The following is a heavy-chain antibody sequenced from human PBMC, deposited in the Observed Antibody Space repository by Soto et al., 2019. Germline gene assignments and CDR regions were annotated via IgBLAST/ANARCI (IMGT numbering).Heavy chain of an antibody. V-gene: IGHV1-18*01. D-gene: IGHD3-10*01. Sequence: QVQLVQSGAEVKKPGASVKVSCKASGYTFTSYGISWVRQAPGQGLEWMGWISAYNGNTNYARKPKGRVTMSTDTSTSKAYIELRSFRSDDTAVYYCASAEGGMRAGEPPDYWGQGTLVTVSS. CDR2: ISAYNGNT. CDR3: ASAEGGMRAGEPPDY. J-gene: IGHJ4*02. CDR1: GYTFTSYG.